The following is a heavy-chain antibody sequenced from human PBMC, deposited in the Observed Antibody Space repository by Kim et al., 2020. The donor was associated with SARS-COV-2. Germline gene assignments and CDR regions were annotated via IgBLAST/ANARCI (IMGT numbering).Heavy chain of an antibody. CDR2: IIPIFGTA. J-gene: IGHJ5*02. CDR1: GGTFSSYA. Sequence: SVKVSCKASGGTFSSYAISWVRQAPGQGLEWMGGIIPIFGTANYAQKFQGRVTITADESTSTAYMELSSLRSEDTAVYYCASDREGYYDSSGYWHNWFDPWGQGTLVTVSS. CDR3: ASDREGYYDSSGYWHNWFDP. V-gene: IGHV1-69*13. D-gene: IGHD3-22*01.